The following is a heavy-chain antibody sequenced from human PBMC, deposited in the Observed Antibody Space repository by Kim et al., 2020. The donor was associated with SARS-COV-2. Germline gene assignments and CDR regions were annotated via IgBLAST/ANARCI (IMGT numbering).Heavy chain of an antibody. D-gene: IGHD3-22*01. CDR1: GFTFSSYS. Sequence: GGSLRLSCAASGFTFSSYSMNWVRQAPGKGLEWVSSISSSSSYIYYADSVKGRFTISRDNAKNSLYLQMNSLRAEDTAVYYCARDIQDTSDYYDNSFIWGQGTMVTVSS. J-gene: IGHJ3*02. V-gene: IGHV3-21*01. CDR3: ARDIQDTSDYYDNSFI. CDR2: ISSSSSYI.